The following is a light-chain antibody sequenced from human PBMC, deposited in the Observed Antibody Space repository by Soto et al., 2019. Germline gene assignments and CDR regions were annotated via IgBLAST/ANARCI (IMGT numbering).Light chain of an antibody. V-gene: IGKV1-39*01. J-gene: IGKJ4*01. Sequence: DIQMTQSPSSLSASVGDRVTITCRASQSISSYLNWYQQKPGKAPKLLIYAESSLRSGVPSRFSGSGSGTDFTLNISSLQPEDFSTYYCQQSYRTPLTFGGGTKVEIK. CDR3: QQSYRTPLT. CDR1: QSISSY. CDR2: AES.